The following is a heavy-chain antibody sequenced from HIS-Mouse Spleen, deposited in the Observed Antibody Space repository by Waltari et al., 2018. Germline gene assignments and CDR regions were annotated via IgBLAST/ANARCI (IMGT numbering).Heavy chain of an antibody. D-gene: IGHD2-15*01. J-gene: IGHJ4*02. Sequence: QLQLQESGPGLVKPSETLSLTCTVSGGSISSSSYYWGWIRQPPGKGLEWIGSIYYSGSTYYNPSPKSRVTISVDTSKNQFSLKLSSVTAADTAVYYCARKQRGYCSGGSCYLFDYWGQGTLVTVSS. CDR1: GGSISSSSYY. CDR3: ARKQRGYCSGGSCYLFDY. V-gene: IGHV4-39*07. CDR2: IYYSGST.